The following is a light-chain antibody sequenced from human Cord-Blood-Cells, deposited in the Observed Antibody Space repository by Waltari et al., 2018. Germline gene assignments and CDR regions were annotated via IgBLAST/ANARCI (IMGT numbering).Light chain of an antibody. J-gene: IGLJ3*02. CDR2: EGS. V-gene: IGLV2-23*01. Sequence: QSALTQPASVSGSPGHSLTIPRTGTRRDGGSYNPVSWYPQHQGNAPKLMIYEGSKRPSGVSNRFSGSKSGNTASLTISGLQAEDEADYYCCSYAGSSTLVFGGGTKLTVL. CDR3: CSYAGSSTLV. CDR1: RRDGGSYNP.